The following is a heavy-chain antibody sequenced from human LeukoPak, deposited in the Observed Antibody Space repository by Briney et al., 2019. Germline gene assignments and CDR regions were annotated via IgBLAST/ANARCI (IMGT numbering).Heavy chain of an antibody. V-gene: IGHV4-4*02. CDR1: GGSISSSNW. J-gene: IGHJ4*02. CDR2: IYHSGST. CDR3: ARTSYSSSWLLFDY. Sequence: PSGTLSLTCAVSGGSISSSNWWSWVRQPPGKGLEWIGEIYHSGSTNYNPSLKSRVTISVDKSKNQFSLKLSSVTAADTAVYYCARTSYSSSWLLFDYWGQGTLVTVSS. D-gene: IGHD6-13*01.